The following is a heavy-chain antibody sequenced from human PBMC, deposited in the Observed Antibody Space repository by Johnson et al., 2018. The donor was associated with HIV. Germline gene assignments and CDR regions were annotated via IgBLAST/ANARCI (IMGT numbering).Heavy chain of an antibody. Sequence: QMQLVESGGGLVQPGGSLRLSCAASGFTFSSYDMHWVRQATGKGLEWVSGISWTSGSIGYAYSVKGRFPISSENSKNMRFLQMNSLRAEDTAMFYCGKYNWNHDAFDIWGQGTKVTVSS. CDR1: GFTFSSYD. CDR3: GKYNWNHDAFDI. CDR2: ISWTSGSI. V-gene: IGHV3-NL1*01. D-gene: IGHD1-20*01. J-gene: IGHJ3*02.